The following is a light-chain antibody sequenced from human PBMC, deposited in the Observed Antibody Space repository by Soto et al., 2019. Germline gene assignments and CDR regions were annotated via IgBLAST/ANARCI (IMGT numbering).Light chain of an antibody. J-gene: IGLJ1*01. CDR3: SSYASGGTYV. CDR2: QVT. Sequence: QSVLTQPASVSGSPGQSITISCTGTASDIGNYNWVSWYQQHPGKAPKVLIYQVTSRPSGVSNRFSGSKSGNTASLTISGLQAEDEAHYYCSSYASGGTYVFGTGTKVTVL. CDR1: ASDIGNYNW. V-gene: IGLV2-14*01.